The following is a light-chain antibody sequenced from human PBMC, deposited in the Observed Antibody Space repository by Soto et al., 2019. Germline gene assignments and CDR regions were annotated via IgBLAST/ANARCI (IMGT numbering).Light chain of an antibody. CDR3: QPYGTSPT. V-gene: IGKV3-20*01. Sequence: PGERATLSCRASQSLTTRYLAWYQQKPGQAPRLLIYGASSWATGIPDRFSGSGSGTDFTLTISSLEPEDFAVYYCQPYGTSPTFGQGTRLEIK. CDR2: GAS. CDR1: QSLTTRY. J-gene: IGKJ5*01.